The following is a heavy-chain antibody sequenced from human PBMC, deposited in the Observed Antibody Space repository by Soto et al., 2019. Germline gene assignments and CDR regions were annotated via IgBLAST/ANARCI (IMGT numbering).Heavy chain of an antibody. Sequence: ASVKVSCKASGYTFTSYDINWVRQATGQGLEWMGWMNPNSGNTGYAQKFQGRVTMTRNTSISTAYMELSSLRSEDTAVYYCASTYYYDSSGYYYYYYYAMDVWGQGTTVTVS. V-gene: IGHV1-8*01. CDR2: MNPNSGNT. D-gene: IGHD3-22*01. CDR1: GYTFTSYD. J-gene: IGHJ6*02. CDR3: ASTYYYDSSGYYYYYYYAMDV.